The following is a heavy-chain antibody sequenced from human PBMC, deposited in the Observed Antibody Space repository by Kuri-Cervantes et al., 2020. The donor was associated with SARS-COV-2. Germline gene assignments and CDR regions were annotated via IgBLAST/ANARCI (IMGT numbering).Heavy chain of an antibody. J-gene: IGHJ3*02. V-gene: IGHV3-21*01. CDR2: ISSSSSYI. CDR3: AKGRIHHSDAFDI. CDR1: GFTFSSYS. D-gene: IGHD1-14*01. Sequence: GESLKISCAASGFTFSSYSMNWVRQAPGKGLEWVSSISSSSSYIYYADSVKGRFTISRDNAKNSLYLQMNGLRAEDTAVYYCAKGRIHHSDAFDIWGQGTMVTVSS.